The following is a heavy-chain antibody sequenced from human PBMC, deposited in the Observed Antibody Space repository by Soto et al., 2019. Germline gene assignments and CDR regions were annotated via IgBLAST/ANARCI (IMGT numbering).Heavy chain of an antibody. D-gene: IGHD6-13*01. V-gene: IGHV3-30*04. J-gene: IGHJ4*02. CDR1: GFAIRSNA. CDR2: ISFEGSYK. CDR3: VRAAGIAAAGSSQGVL. Sequence: GGTLRLSCEASGFAIRSNAIHWVRQAPGKGLEWVAVISFEGSYKYYADSVKGRFTVSRDNSKNTVSLQMDSLTGEDSALYYCVRAAGIAAAGSSQGVLWGQGTLVTV.